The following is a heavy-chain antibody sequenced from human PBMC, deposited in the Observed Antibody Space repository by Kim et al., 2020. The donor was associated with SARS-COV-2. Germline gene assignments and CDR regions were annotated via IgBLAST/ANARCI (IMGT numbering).Heavy chain of an antibody. CDR3: ARQVNAGFNHFDY. V-gene: IGHV3-11*03. D-gene: IGHD2-2*01. J-gene: IGHJ4*02. Sequence: NYRDAVKGRFTISRDNAKNSLYLQMTSLRAEETAVYYCARQVNAGFNHFDYWGQGTLVTVSS.